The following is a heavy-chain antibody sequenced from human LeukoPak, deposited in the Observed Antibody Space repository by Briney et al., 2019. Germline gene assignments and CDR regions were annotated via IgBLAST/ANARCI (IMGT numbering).Heavy chain of an antibody. CDR2: IHDSGST. CDR3: ARGRIGGPKAPFDY. CDR1: GGSISSYY. V-gene: IGHV4-59*01. J-gene: IGHJ4*02. D-gene: IGHD3-16*01. Sequence: PSETLSLTCTVSGGSISSYYWSWIRQPPGKGLEWIGHIHDSGSTTYNPSLKSRVTISVDTSKNQFSLKLSSVTAADTAVYYCARGRIGGPKAPFDYWGQGTLVTVSS.